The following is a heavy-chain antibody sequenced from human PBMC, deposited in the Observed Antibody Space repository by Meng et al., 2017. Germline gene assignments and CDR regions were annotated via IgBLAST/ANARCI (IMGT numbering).Heavy chain of an antibody. CDR3: AHRPNVEMATYHFDY. V-gene: IGHV2-5*02. D-gene: IGHD5-24*01. CDR2: IYWDDDK. Sequence: QITSKESGPTLVKPTQTLTLTCTFSGFSLSTSGVGVGWIRQPPGKALEWLALIYWDDDKRYSPSLKSRLTITKDTSKNQVVLTMTNMDPVDTATYYCAHRPNVEMATYHFDYWGQGTLVTVSS. J-gene: IGHJ4*02. CDR1: GFSLSTSGVG.